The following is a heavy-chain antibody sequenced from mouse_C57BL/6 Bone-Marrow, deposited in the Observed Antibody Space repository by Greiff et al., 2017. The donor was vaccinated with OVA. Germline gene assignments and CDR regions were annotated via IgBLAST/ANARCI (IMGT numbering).Heavy chain of an antibody. CDR1: GYTFTNYW. D-gene: IGHD1-1*01. CDR2: IYPGGGYT. V-gene: IGHV1-63*01. CDR3: ARGGYYGSGFFDY. Sequence: VQLQQSGAELVRPGTSVKMSCKASGYTFTNYWIGWAKQRPGHGLEWIGDIYPGGGYTNYNEKFKGKATLTADKSSSTAYMQFSSLTSEDSAIYYGARGGYYGSGFFDYWGQGTTLTVSA. J-gene: IGHJ2*01.